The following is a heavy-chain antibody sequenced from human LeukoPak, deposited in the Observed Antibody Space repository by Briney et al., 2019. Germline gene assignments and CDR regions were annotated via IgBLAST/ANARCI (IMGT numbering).Heavy chain of an antibody. CDR2: ISYDGSNK. CDR1: GFTFSSYG. J-gene: IGHJ4*02. D-gene: IGHD6-19*01. CDR3: ARDLGSYSYSSDWYYFDY. V-gene: IGHV3-30*03. Sequence: GRSLRLSCAASGFTFSSYGLHWVRQAPGKGLEWVAVISYDGSNKYYADSVKGRFTISRDNSKNTLYLQMNSLRAEDTAVYYCARDLGSYSYSSDWYYFDYWGQGTLVTVSS.